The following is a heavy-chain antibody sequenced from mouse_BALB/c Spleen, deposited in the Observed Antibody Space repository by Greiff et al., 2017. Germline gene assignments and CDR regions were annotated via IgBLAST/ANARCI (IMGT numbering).Heavy chain of an antibody. CDR3: AREEEKFITTATGFAY. CDR1: GYTFTSYV. J-gene: IGHJ3*01. Sequence: VQLQQSGPELVKPGASVKMSCKASGYTFTSYVMHWVKQKPGQGLEWIGYINPYNDGTKYNEKFKGKATLTSDKSSSTAYMELSSLTSEDSAVYYCAREEEKFITTATGFAYWGQGTLVTVSA. D-gene: IGHD1-2*01. CDR2: INPYNDGT. V-gene: IGHV1-14*01.